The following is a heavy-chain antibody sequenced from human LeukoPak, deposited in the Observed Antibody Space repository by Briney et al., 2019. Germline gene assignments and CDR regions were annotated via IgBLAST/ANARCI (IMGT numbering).Heavy chain of an antibody. CDR2: VSSDGSID. J-gene: IGHJ5*02. V-gene: IGHV3-30*03. Sequence: GGSLRLSCAASGFTFSSYEMNWVRQAPGKGLEWVAVVSSDGSIDYYADSVRGRFTVSRDNSKNTMFLQFNTLRSEDTAVYYCARLKRGIGAAGTSLRGWFDPWGQGTLVTVSS. D-gene: IGHD6-13*01. CDR3: ARLKRGIGAAGTSLRGWFDP. CDR1: GFTFSSYE.